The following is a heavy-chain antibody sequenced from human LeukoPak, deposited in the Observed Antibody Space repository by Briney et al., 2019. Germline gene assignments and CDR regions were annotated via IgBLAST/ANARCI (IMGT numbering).Heavy chain of an antibody. D-gene: IGHD6-6*01. CDR3: ARGRLTQLDGDY. J-gene: IGHJ4*02. Sequence: ASVKVSCKASGYTFTSYDINWVRQATGQGLEWMGWMNPNSGNTGYVQKFQGRVTMTRNTSISTAYMELSSLRSEDTAVYYCARGRLTQLDGDYWGQGTLVTVSS. CDR1: GYTFTSYD. CDR2: MNPNSGNT. V-gene: IGHV1-8*01.